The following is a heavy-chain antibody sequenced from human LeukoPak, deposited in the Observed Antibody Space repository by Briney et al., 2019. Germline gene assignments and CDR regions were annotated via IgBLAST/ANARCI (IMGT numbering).Heavy chain of an antibody. J-gene: IGHJ3*02. Sequence: ASVKVSCKASGYTFTNDAIIWVRQATGQGLEWMGWMTPDNGNTDHAQKFQDRVTMTRDTSISTAYMELSSLTSDDTAVYYCAXXXXXXXXXXXXXXXXXDIWGQGTMVTVSS. CDR2: MTPDNGNT. CDR1: GYTFTNDA. V-gene: IGHV1-8*01. CDR3: AXXXXXXXXXXXXXXXXXDI.